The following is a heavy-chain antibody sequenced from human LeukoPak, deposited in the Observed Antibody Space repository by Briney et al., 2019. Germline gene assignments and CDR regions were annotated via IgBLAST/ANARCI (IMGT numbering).Heavy chain of an antibody. CDR1: GYTFTGYY. D-gene: IGHD4-23*01. CDR3: ARVPLSIHYGGNPLGDY. CDR2: INPNSGGT. V-gene: IGHV1-2*06. J-gene: IGHJ4*02. Sequence: GASVKLSCKASGYTFTGYYMHWVRQAPGQGLEWMGRINPNSGGTNYAHKFQGGVTMTRETSISTAYMELSKLRSDDTAVYYFARVPLSIHYGGNPLGDYWGQGTLVTVSS.